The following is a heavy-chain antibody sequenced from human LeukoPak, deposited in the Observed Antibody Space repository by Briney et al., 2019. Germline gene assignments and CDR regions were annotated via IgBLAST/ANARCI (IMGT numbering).Heavy chain of an antibody. D-gene: IGHD3-3*01. Sequence: PSETLSLTCTVSGGSISSYYWSWIRQPPGKGLEWIGYIYYSGSTNYNPSLKSRVTISVDTSKNQFSQKLSSVTAADTAVYYCAASQYYDFWSGPVGGFDPWGQGTLVTVSS. CDR1: GGSISSYY. CDR2: IYYSGST. CDR3: AASQYYDFWSGPVGGFDP. V-gene: IGHV4-59*01. J-gene: IGHJ5*02.